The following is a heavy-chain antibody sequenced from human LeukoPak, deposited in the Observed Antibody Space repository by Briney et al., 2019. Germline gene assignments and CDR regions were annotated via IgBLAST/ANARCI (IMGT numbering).Heavy chain of an antibody. J-gene: IGHJ3*02. CDR3: ARHSLLWFGELGDAFDI. V-gene: IGHV5-10-1*01. D-gene: IGHD3-10*01. Sequence: GESLKIFCKGSGYSFTSYWISWVRQMPGKGVEWRGRIYPSDSYTNYSPSFQGHVTISADKSISTAYLQWSSLKASDTAMYYCARHSLLWFGELGDAFDIWGQGTMVTVSS. CDR2: IYPSDSYT. CDR1: GYSFTSYW.